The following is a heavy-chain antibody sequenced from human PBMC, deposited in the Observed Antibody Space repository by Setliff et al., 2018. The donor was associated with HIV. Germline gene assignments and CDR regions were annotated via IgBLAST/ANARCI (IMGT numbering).Heavy chain of an antibody. CDR2: ISSSSSTI. D-gene: IGHD5-12*01. CDR1: GFTFSYYS. CDR3: AIDVIGGWLRPMPDF. J-gene: IGHJ4*02. V-gene: IGHV3-48*01. Sequence: GGSLRLSCAASGFTFSYYSMNWVRQAPGKELEWVSYISSSSSTIYYADSVKGRLTITADTSIDTAYMDLSSLRSEDTAVYYCAIDVIGGWLRPMPDFWGPGTLVTVSS.